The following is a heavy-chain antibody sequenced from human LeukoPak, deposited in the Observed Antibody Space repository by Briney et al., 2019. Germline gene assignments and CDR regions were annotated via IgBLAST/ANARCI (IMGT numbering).Heavy chain of an antibody. CDR2: ISPSGSST. CDR1: GITLSNYG. V-gene: IGHV3-21*01. J-gene: IGHJ5*02. Sequence: GGSLRLSCAVSGITLSNYGMTWVRQAPGKGLEWASSISPSGSSTWHADSVKGRFTISRDNAKNSVHLQMTNLRVDDTAAYYCGRDFLGESGAGGPWGQGILVTVSS. CDR3: GRDFLGESGAGGP. D-gene: IGHD3-10*01.